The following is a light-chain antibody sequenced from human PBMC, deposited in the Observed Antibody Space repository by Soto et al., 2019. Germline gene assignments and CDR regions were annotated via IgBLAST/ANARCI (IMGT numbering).Light chain of an antibody. CDR3: QSYDSSLSGPVV. CDR2: GDT. CDR1: SSNIGTGYD. J-gene: IGLJ2*01. V-gene: IGLV1-40*01. Sequence: QSVLTQPPSVSGAPGQRVTISCTGNSSNIGTGYDVHWYQQLPGTAPKLLIYGDTNRPSGVPDRFSASKSGTSASLAITGLQPEDEADYYCQSYDSSLSGPVVFGGGTQLTVL.